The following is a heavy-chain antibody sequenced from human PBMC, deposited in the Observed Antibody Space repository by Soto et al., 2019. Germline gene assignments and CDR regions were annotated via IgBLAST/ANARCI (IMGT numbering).Heavy chain of an antibody. CDR3: AREAGGSTNAAVLLDP. CDR2: INPKNGDT. D-gene: IGHD2-2*01. CDR1: GYFFNDYH. J-gene: IGHJ5*02. Sequence: QVQVVQSGAEVKKPGASVKVSCKTSGYFFNDYHMHWVRKAPGQGLEWMGWINPKNGDTNYAQKFQDRVTMTGDTSISPVYSELSRLTSDDTAVYYCAREAGGSTNAAVLLDPWGQGTLVTVSS. V-gene: IGHV1-2*02.